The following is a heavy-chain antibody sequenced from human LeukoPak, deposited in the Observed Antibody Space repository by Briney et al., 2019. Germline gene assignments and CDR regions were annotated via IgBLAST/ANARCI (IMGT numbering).Heavy chain of an antibody. V-gene: IGHV1-18*04. CDR1: GYTFTSYG. CDR3: ARGHPSSSGWYYFDY. J-gene: IGHJ4*02. Sequence: ASVKVSCKASGYTFTSYGISWVRQATGQGLEWMGWISAYNGNTIYAQKLQGRVTMTTDTSTSTAYMELRSLRSDDTAVYYCARGHPSSSGWYYFDYWGQGTLVTVSS. D-gene: IGHD6-19*01. CDR2: ISAYNGNT.